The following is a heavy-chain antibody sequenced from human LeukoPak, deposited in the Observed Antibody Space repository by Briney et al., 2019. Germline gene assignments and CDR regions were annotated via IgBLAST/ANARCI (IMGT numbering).Heavy chain of an antibody. CDR2: IYYSGST. CDR1: GGSISSGDYY. CDR3: AREELLLGYFDY. Sequence: SETLSLTCTVSGGSISSGDYYWSWIRQPLGKGLEWIGYIYYSGSTYYNPSLKSRVTISVDTSKNQFSLKLSSVTAADTAVYYCAREELLLGYFDYWGQGTLVTVSS. J-gene: IGHJ4*02. V-gene: IGHV4-30-4*01. D-gene: IGHD2-15*01.